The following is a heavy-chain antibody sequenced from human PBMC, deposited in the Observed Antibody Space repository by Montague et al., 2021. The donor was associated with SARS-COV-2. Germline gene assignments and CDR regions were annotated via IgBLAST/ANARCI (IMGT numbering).Heavy chain of an antibody. CDR2: TNYRSKWTS. Sequence: CAISRDSVWSNTAAWNWIRQSPSGGLEWLGRTNYRSKWTSDYATSVEGRISIGPDTSKNQFFLHLRSVTPEDTGVYYCVRDTGSAQAGFDAWGQGTLVTVSS. CDR3: VRDTGSAQAGFDA. J-gene: IGHJ4*02. CDR1: RDSVWSNTAA. V-gene: IGHV6-1*01. D-gene: IGHD4-17*01.